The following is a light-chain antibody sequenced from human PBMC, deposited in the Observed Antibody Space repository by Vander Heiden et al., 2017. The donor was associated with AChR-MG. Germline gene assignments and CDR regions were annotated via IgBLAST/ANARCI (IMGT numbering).Light chain of an antibody. CDR2: GNI. CDR1: SSNIGAGFD. Sequence: QSVLTQPPSVSGAPGQRVTISCTGSSSNIGAGFDVHWYQKLPGTPPKLLIYGNINRPSGVTDRFSASKSGTSASLAITGLQAEDEADYYCQSFDTSLRGSIFGGGTKLTVL. J-gene: IGLJ2*01. CDR3: QSFDTSLRGSI. V-gene: IGLV1-40*01.